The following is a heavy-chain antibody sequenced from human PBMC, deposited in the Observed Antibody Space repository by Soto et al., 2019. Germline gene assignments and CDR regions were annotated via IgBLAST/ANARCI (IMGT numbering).Heavy chain of an antibody. CDR3: ARVNYYGSGSYEDFFYYYGLDV. D-gene: IGHD3-10*01. Sequence: QVQLVQSGAEVKKPGASVKVSCKASGYTFSTYDINWVRQAPGQGLEWMGWMNPNSGDTGYAQKFLGRGTMTRDSSIRTVYMELSSLSSEDTAVYYCARVNYYGSGSYEDFFYYYGLDVWGQGTTVTVSS. V-gene: IGHV1-8*01. CDR1: GYTFSTYD. CDR2: MNPNSGDT. J-gene: IGHJ6*02.